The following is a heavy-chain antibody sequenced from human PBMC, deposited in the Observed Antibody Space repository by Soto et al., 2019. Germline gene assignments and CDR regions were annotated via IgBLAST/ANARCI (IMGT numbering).Heavy chain of an antibody. V-gene: IGHV5-51*01. D-gene: IGHD3-22*01. CDR2: IYPGDSDT. Sequence: PGESLKISCEGSGYSFTSYWIGWVRQMPGKGLEWMGIIYPGDSDTRYSPSFQGQVTISADKSISTAYLQWSSLKASDTAMYYYARHGKSNYYDSSGPRDYWGQGTLVTVSS. CDR3: ARHGKSNYYDSSGPRDY. J-gene: IGHJ4*02. CDR1: GYSFTSYW.